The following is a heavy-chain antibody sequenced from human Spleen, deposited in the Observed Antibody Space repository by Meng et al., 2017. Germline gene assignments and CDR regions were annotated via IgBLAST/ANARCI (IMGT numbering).Heavy chain of an antibody. CDR3: ARGPTTMAHDFDY. D-gene: IGHD4-11*01. J-gene: IGHJ4*02. CDR1: GGAFIDHS. V-gene: IGHV4-34*01. Sequence: VQLQPWGGGLLNPSETLSLTCAVYGGAFIDHSWTWIRQSPGKGLEWIGEIEYSGSTNYNPSLQSRVTVSVDTIKKQFSLKLTSLTAADTAVYYCARGPTTMAHDFDYWGQGTLVTVSS. CDR2: IEYSGST.